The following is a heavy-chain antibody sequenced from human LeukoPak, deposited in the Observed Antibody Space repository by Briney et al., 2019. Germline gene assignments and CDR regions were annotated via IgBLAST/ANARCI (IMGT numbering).Heavy chain of an antibody. D-gene: IGHD3-10*01. CDR3: ARGSTYGSGIFDY. V-gene: IGHV4-59*01. J-gene: IGHJ4*02. Sequence: SETLSLTCTVSGGSISSYYWSWIRQPPGKGLEWIGYIYYSGSTNYNPSLKSRVTISVDTSKNQFSLKLSSVTAADTAVYYCARGSTYGSGIFDYWGQGTLVTVSS. CDR1: GGSISSYY. CDR2: IYYSGST.